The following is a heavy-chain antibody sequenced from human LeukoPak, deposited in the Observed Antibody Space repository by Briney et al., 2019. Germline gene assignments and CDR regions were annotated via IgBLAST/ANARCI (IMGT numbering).Heavy chain of an antibody. Sequence: GGSLRLSCAASGFTFSSYAMSWVRQAPGKGLEWVSTVSATGRGTYYADSVKGRFTISGDSSKNTQYLQMNSLRAEDTAVYYCAKGASTTGATRYFDSWGQGTLVTVSS. D-gene: IGHD1-1*01. V-gene: IGHV3-23*01. CDR1: GFTFSSYA. CDR3: AKGASTTGATRYFDS. J-gene: IGHJ4*02. CDR2: VSATGRGT.